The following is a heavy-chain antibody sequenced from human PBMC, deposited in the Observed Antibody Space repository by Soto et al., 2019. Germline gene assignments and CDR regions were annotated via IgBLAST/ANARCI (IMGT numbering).Heavy chain of an antibody. Sequence: GGSLRLSCAASGFTFSSYAMSWVRQAPGKGLEWVSAISGSGGSTYYADSVKGRFTISRDNSKNTLYLQMNSLRAEDTAVYYCAKVGYCISTSCYSYTNWFDPWGQGTLVTVSS. CDR3: AKVGYCISTSCYSYTNWFDP. CDR1: GFTFSSYA. J-gene: IGHJ5*02. V-gene: IGHV3-23*01. D-gene: IGHD2-2*02. CDR2: ISGSGGST.